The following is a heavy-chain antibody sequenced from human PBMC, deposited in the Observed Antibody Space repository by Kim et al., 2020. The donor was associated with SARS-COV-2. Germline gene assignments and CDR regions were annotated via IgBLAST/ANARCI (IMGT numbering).Heavy chain of an antibody. V-gene: IGHV2-70*01. J-gene: IGHJ2*01. CDR1: GFSLSTSGMC. D-gene: IGHD3-16*01. Sequence: SGPTLVNPTQTLTLTCTFSGFSLSTSGMCVSWIRQPPGKALEWLALIDWDDDKYYSTSLKTRLTISKDTSKNQVVLTMTNMDPVDTATYYCARISVCFWGLGRAKNWYFDLLGRGTLVTVSS. CDR3: ARISVCFWGLGRAKNWYFDL. CDR2: IDWDDDK.